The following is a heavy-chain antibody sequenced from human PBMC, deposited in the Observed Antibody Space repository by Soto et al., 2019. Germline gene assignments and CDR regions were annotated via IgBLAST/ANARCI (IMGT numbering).Heavy chain of an antibody. J-gene: IGHJ6*02. CDR3: ARRGPGGRDGYASRAGRNYGMDV. V-gene: IGHV3-21*01. D-gene: IGHD5-12*01. CDR1: GFTFSSYS. CDR2: ISSSSSYI. Sequence: PGGSLRLSCAASGFTFSSYSMNWVRQAPGKGLEWVSSISSSSSYIYYADSVKGRFTISRDNAKNSLYLQMNSLRAEDTAVYYCARRGPGGRDGYASRAGRNYGMDVWGQGTTVTVSS.